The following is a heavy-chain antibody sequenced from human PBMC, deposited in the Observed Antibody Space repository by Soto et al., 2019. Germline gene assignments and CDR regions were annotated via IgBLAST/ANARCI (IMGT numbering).Heavy chain of an antibody. CDR3: ARGEQYSGRIFDY. V-gene: IGHV6-1*01. CDR1: GDSGSSNSAG. J-gene: IGHJ4*01. D-gene: IGHD1-26*01. CDR2: TYYRSKWYY. Sequence: SQTLSLTCAITGDSGSSNSAGWSWVRQSPSRGLEWLGRTYYRSKWYYEYAVSVRGRITINPDTSMNQYSLQLNSVTPEDTAVYFCARGEQYSGRIFDYWGQGTLVTVSS.